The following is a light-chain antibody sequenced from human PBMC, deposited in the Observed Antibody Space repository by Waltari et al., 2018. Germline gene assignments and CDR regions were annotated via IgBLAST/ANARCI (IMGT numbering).Light chain of an antibody. J-gene: IGKJ5*01. CDR1: QGISSA. V-gene: IGKV1-13*02. CDR2: DAS. Sequence: AIQLTQSPSSLSASVGDRVTITCRATQGISSALAWYQPQPGKAPKLLIYDASSLGSGVPSRFSGSGSGTDFTLTISSLQPEDFATYYCQQFNSYLLITFGQGTRLEIK. CDR3: QQFNSYLLIT.